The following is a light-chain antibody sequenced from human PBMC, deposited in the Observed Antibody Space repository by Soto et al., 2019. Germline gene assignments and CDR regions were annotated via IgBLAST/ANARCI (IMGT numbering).Light chain of an antibody. CDR2: DAT. Sequence: EIVLTQSPATLSLSPGERATLSCWASQSISNYLGWYQQKPGQAPRLLIYDATNRATGIPDRFSGSGSGTDFPLTISSLGLEGLAVFYCKLRRKGLWTLGQGTKVDIK. V-gene: IGKV3-11*01. J-gene: IGKJ1*01. CDR3: KLRRKGLWT. CDR1: QSISNY.